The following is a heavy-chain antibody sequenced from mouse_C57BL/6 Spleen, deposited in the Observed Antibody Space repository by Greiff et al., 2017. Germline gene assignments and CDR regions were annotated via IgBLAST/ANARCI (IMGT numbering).Heavy chain of an antibody. CDR1: GFSLTSYG. CDR2: IWSGGST. J-gene: IGHJ1*03. V-gene: IGHV2-5*01. CDR3: AKNYYGSSYGWYFDV. D-gene: IGHD1-1*01. Sequence: QVQLQQSGPGLVQPSQSLSITCTVSGFSLTSYGVHWVRQSPGKGLEWLGVIWSGGSTDYNAAFMSRLSITKDNSTSQVFFQMNSLQADDAAIYCCAKNYYGSSYGWYFDVWGTGTTVTVSS.